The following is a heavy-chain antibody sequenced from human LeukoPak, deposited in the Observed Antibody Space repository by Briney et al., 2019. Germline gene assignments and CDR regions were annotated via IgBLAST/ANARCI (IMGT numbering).Heavy chain of an antibody. CDR2: IIPIFGTA. CDR3: ARAVAGTVYVAFDI. V-gene: IGHV1-69*01. CDR1: RGTFSSYA. Sequence: SVKVSCKASRGTFSSYAISWVRQAPGQGLEWMGGIIPIFGTANYAQKFQGRVTITADESTSTAYMELSSLRSEDTAVYYCARAVAGTVYVAFDIWGQGTMVTVSS. D-gene: IGHD6-19*01. J-gene: IGHJ3*02.